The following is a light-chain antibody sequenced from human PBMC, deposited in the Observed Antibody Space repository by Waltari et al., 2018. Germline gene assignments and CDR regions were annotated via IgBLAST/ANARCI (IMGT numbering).Light chain of an antibody. Sequence: QSVLTQPPSASGTPGQRVTISCSGSSSNIGSNTVNGYQQLPGTAPKLRIYSNNQRPSGVPDRFSGSKSGTSASLAISGLQSEDEADYYCAAWDDSLNGVVFGGGTKLTVL. CDR3: AAWDDSLNGVV. J-gene: IGLJ2*01. V-gene: IGLV1-44*01. CDR2: SNN. CDR1: SSNIGSNT.